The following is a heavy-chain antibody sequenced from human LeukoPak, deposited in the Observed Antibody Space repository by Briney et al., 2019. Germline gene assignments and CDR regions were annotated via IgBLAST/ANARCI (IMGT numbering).Heavy chain of an antibody. CDR3: ARTRYCSGATCYSPELFDS. CDR1: GYSISTGYH. V-gene: IGHV4-38-2*02. Sequence: PSETLSLTCTVSGYSISTGYHWGWIRQSPGTGLEWIGSTYHSGNTYYNPSLKSRVTISMDMSMNQFSLQVTSVTAADTAVYYCARTRYCSGATCYSPELFDSWGQGTLVTVSS. CDR2: TYHSGNT. D-gene: IGHD2-15*01. J-gene: IGHJ4*02.